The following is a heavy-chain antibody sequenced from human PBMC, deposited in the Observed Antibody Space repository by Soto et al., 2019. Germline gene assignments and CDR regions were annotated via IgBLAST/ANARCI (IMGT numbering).Heavy chain of an antibody. CDR1: GGSFSGYY. CDR3: ARDEHEYSSGWSSMAWYNWFDP. D-gene: IGHD6-19*01. V-gene: IGHV4-34*01. CDR2: INHSGST. J-gene: IGHJ5*02. Sequence: SETPSLTCAVYGGSFSGYYWSWIRQPPGKGLEWIGEINHSGSTNYNPSLKSRVTISVDTSKNQFSLKLSSVTAADTAVYYCARDEHEYSSGWSSMAWYNWFDPWGQGTLVTVSS.